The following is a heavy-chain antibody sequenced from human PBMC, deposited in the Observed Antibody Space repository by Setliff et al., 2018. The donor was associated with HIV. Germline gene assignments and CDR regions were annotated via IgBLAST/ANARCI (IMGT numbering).Heavy chain of an antibody. CDR2: ISSSGTTI. J-gene: IGHJ4*02. CDR3: ARGRGESRTNYFDY. CDR1: GFTFSDYY. Sequence: PGGSLRLSCTASGFTFSDYYMSWIRQSPGKGLEWISYISSSGTTIYYADSVKGRFTISRDNAKNSLYLEMNSLRAEETAVYFCARGRGESRTNYFDYWGQGTLVTVSS. V-gene: IGHV3-11*04.